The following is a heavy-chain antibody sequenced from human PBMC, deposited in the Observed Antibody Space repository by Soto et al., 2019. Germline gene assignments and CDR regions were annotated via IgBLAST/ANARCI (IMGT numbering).Heavy chain of an antibody. D-gene: IGHD3-22*01. J-gene: IGHJ6*02. V-gene: IGHV1-69*06. CDR1: GGTFSSYA. CDR3: ARGGVVITGYGMDV. CDR2: IIPIFGTI. Sequence: AASVKVSCKASGGTFSSYAISWVRQAPGQGLEWMGGIIPIFGTINYAQEFQGRITITADKSTSTAYMELSSLRPEDTAVYYCARGGVVITGYGMDVWGQGTTVTVSS.